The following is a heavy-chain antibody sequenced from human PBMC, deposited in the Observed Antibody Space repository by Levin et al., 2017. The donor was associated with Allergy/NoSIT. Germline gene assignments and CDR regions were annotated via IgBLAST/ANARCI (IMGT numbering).Heavy chain of an antibody. CDR2: INPSGGST. V-gene: IGHV1-46*03. J-gene: IGHJ6*03. CDR1: GYTFTSYY. Sequence: GESLKISCKASGYTFTSYYMHWVRQAPGQGLEWMGIINPSGGSTSYAQKFQGRVTMTRDTSTSTVYMELSSLRSEDTAVYYCARDRGRADARAWFGELLTYYYYYMDVWGKGTTVTVSS. CDR3: ARDRGRADARAWFGELLTYYYYYMDV. D-gene: IGHD3-10*01.